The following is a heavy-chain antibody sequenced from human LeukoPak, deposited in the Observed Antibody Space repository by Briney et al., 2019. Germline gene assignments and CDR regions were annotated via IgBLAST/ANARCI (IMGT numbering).Heavy chain of an antibody. CDR1: GGSINSSSYY. Sequence: SETLSLTCTVSGGSINSSSYYWGWIRQPPGEALEWIGSIYHSGYTYYNPSLKSRVTISVDASKSQFSLKLSSVTAADTAVYYCARSSMFRGVTVDYWGQGTLVTVSS. D-gene: IGHD3-10*01. J-gene: IGHJ4*02. CDR3: ARSSMFRGVTVDY. CDR2: IYHSGYT. V-gene: IGHV4-39*01.